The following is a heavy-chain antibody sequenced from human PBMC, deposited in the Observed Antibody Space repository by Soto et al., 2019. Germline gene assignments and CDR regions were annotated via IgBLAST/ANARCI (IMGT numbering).Heavy chain of an antibody. CDR1: GYTFTGYY. D-gene: IGHD3-3*01. CDR3: AREGMGYDFWSGYYARDRPFDY. CDR2: INPNSGGT. Sequence: ASVKVSCKASGYTFTGYYMHWVRQAPGQGLEWMGWINPNSGGTNYAQKFQGWVTMTRDTSISTAYMELSRLRSDDTAVYYCAREGMGYDFWSGYYARDRPFDYWGQGTLVTVSS. J-gene: IGHJ4*02. V-gene: IGHV1-2*04.